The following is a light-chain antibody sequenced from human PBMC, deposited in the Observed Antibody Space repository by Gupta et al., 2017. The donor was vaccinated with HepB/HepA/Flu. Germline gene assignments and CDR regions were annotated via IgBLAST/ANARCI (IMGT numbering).Light chain of an antibody. CDR1: SLRSYY. Sequence: SSELTQDPAVSVALGQTVRITCPGDSLRSYYASWYQQKPGQAPVLVIYGKNNRPSGIPDRFSGSSSGTTASLTITGTQTEDEADYYCNSRDSSGNHLVFGGGTKLTVL. CDR2: GKN. V-gene: IGLV3-19*01. CDR3: NSRDSSGNHLV. J-gene: IGLJ2*01.